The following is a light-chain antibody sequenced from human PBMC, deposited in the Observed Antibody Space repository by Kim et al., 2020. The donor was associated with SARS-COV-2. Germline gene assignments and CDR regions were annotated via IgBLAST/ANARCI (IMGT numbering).Light chain of an antibody. CDR2: AAS. V-gene: IGKV1-27*01. CDR3: QKYNGAPWT. CDR1: QGISND. Sequence: ASVGDRLTITCRASQGISNDLAWYQQKPGKVPKLLIFAASALQSGVPSRFSGSGSETDFTLTISSLQPEDVATYYCQKYNGAPWTFGQGTKVDIK. J-gene: IGKJ1*01.